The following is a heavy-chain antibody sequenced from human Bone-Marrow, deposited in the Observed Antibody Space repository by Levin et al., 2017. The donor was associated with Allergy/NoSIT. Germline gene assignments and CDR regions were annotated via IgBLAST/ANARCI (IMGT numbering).Heavy chain of an antibody. Sequence: GESLKISCAASGFAFSNYGIHWVRQAPGKGLEWVAVMSCDGTNKYYADSVKGRFSISRDNSRYTVYLQMNSLRVGDTAVYYCAKDLVPYCSSLTCYLGGYGMDVWGQGTKVTVSS. CDR3: AKDLVPYCSSLTCYLGGYGMDV. CDR2: MSCDGTNK. V-gene: IGHV3-30*18. J-gene: IGHJ6*02. D-gene: IGHD2-2*01. CDR1: GFAFSNYG.